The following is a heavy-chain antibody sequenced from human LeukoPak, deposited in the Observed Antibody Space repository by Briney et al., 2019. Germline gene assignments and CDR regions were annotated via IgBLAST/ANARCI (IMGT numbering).Heavy chain of an antibody. J-gene: IGHJ4*02. V-gene: IGHV3-43*01. D-gene: IGHD5-24*01. CDR3: AKDGKMATISWTNFDY. Sequence: GGSLRLSCAASGFMFDDYTMHWVRQAPGKGLEWVSLISGDGSRTNYADSVKGRFTISRDNSKSSLYLQMNSLRTEDTAFYYCAKDGKMATISWTNFDYWGQGTLVTVSS. CDR1: GFMFDDYT. CDR2: ISGDGSRT.